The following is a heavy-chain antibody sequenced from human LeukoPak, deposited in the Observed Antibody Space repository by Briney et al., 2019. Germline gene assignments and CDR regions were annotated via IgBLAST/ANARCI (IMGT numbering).Heavy chain of an antibody. D-gene: IGHD3-10*01. J-gene: IGHJ4*02. CDR3: AKDGRGAWFGELWGY. CDR2: VRYDGRSK. Sequence: PGMSLRLSCAASGFTFGTYAMYWVRQAPGKGLEWLAMVRYDGRSKYYADSLKGRFTISRDNSKNTLYLQMNSLRAEDTAVYYCAKDGRGAWFGELWGYWGQGTLVTVSS. CDR1: GFTFGTYA. V-gene: IGHV3-33*06.